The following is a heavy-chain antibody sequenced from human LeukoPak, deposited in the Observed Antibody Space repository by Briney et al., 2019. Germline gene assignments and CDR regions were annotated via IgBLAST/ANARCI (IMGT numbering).Heavy chain of an antibody. V-gene: IGHV1-2*02. D-gene: IGHD2-21*01. J-gene: IGHJ6*03. CDR2: INPNSGGT. CDR1: GYTFTGYY. Sequence: ASVKVSCKASGYTFTGYYMHWVRQAPGQGLEWMGWINPNSGGTNYAQKFQGRVTMTRDTSISTAYMELSRLRSDDTAVYYCARGFPDYYYYYMDVWGKGTTVTISS. CDR3: ARGFPDYYYYYMDV.